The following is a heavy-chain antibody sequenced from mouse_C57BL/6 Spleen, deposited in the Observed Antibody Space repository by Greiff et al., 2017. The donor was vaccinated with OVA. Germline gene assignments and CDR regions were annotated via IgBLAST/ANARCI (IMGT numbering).Heavy chain of an antibody. CDR1: GFSLTSYG. J-gene: IGHJ2*01. CDR3: AKSPQTAQVFFFDY. D-gene: IGHD3-2*02. CDR2: IWGDGST. Sequence: VQGVESGPGLVAPSQSLSITCTVSGFSLTSYGVSWVHQPPGKGLEWLGVIWGDGSTNYHSALISRLSISKDNSKSQVFLKLNSLQTDDTATYYCAKSPQTAQVFFFDYWGQGTTLTVSS. V-gene: IGHV2-3*01.